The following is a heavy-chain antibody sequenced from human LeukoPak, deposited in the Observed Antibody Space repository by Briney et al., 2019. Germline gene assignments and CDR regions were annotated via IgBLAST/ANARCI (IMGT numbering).Heavy chain of an antibody. Sequence: GGSLRLSCAASGFTFSSYSMNWVRQAPGKGLEWVSSISSSSSYIYYADSVKGRFTISRDNSKNTLYLQMNSLRAEDTAVYYCAKDHGGSDYWGQGTLVTVSS. J-gene: IGHJ4*02. CDR3: AKDHGGSDY. CDR1: GFTFSSYS. V-gene: IGHV3-21*04. CDR2: ISSSSSYI.